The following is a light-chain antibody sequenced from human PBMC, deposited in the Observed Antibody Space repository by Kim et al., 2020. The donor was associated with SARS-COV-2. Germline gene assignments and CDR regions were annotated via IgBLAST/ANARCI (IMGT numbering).Light chain of an antibody. J-gene: IGKJ4*01. CDR3: QTDNNWPTLT. Sequence: EIVMTQSPATLSVSPGERATLSCRASQSVSSNLAWYQQKPGQAPRLLIYGASTRATGIPARFSGSGSGTEFTLTISSLQSEDFAVYYCQTDNNWPTLTFGGGTKVDIK. CDR1: QSVSSN. CDR2: GAS. V-gene: IGKV3-15*01.